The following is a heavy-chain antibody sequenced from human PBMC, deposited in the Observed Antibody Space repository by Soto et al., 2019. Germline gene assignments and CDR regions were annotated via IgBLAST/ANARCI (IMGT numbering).Heavy chain of an antibody. CDR1: TFTFSSFG. CDR2: VSYDGGNK. V-gene: IGHV3-30*18. Sequence: GGSLRLSCAASTFTFSSFGMHWVRQAPGRGLEWVAVVSYDGGNKYYADSVKGRFTISRDNSKNTLYLQMNSLRTEDTAVYYCAKDKSYYDRSAYSPDYWGQGTLVTVSS. J-gene: IGHJ4*02. D-gene: IGHD3-22*01. CDR3: AKDKSYYDRSAYSPDY.